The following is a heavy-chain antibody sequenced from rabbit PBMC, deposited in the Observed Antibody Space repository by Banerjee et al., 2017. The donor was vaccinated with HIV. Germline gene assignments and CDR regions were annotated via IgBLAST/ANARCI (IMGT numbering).Heavy chain of an antibody. CDR3: ARDLAGVIGWNFGL. CDR2: IYGGSSGST. CDR1: GFTISSSYY. D-gene: IGHD4-1*01. Sequence: QEQLEESGGGLVQPEGSLALTCKASGFTISSSYYMCWVRQAPGKGLEWIACIYGGSSGSTYYASWAKGRFTITRSSSLNTVDLKVTSLTAADTATYFCARDLAGVIGWNFGLWGPGTLVTVS. V-gene: IGHV1S45*01. J-gene: IGHJ4*01.